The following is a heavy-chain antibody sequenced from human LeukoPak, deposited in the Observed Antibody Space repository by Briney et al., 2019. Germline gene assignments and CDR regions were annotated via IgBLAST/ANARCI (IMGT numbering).Heavy chain of an antibody. J-gene: IGHJ5*02. CDR2: IDPGDSYT. V-gene: IGHV5-10-1*01. CDR3: ARNRAAAGHPRWFDP. Sequence: GESLKISCKGSGYSFTSYWISWVRQMPGKGLEWMGRIDPGDSYTNYSPSFQGHVTISADKSISTAYLQWSSLKASDTAMYYCARNRAAAGHPRWFDPWGQGTLVTVSS. CDR1: GYSFTSYW. D-gene: IGHD6-13*01.